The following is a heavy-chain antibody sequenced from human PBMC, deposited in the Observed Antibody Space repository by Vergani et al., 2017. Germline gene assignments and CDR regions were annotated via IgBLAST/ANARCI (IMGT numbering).Heavy chain of an antibody. J-gene: IGHJ4*02. CDR1: GYTFTSYG. CDR3: ATTGAVAGTAFDY. D-gene: IGHD6-19*01. V-gene: IGHV1-18*01. Sequence: QVQLVQSGAEVKKPGASVKVSCKASGYTFTSYGISWVRQAPGQGLEWMGWISAYNGNTNYAQKFQGRVTMTRDTSISTAYMELSRLRSDDTAVYYCATTGAVAGTAFDYWGQGTLVTVSS. CDR2: ISAYNGNT.